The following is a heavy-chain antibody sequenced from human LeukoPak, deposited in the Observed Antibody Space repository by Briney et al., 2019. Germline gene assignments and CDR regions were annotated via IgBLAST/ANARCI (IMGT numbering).Heavy chain of an antibody. J-gene: IGHJ4*02. V-gene: IGHV4-59*01. Sequence: SETLSLTCTVSGGSISSYYWSWIRQPPGKGLEWIGYIYYSGSTNYNPSLKSRVTISVDTSKNQFSLKLSSVTAADAAVYYCAREAVAGTVYFDYWGQGTLVTVSS. D-gene: IGHD6-19*01. CDR1: GGSISSYY. CDR3: AREAVAGTVYFDY. CDR2: IYYSGST.